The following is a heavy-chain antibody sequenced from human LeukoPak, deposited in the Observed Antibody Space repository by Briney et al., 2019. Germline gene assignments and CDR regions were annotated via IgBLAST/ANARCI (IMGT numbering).Heavy chain of an antibody. CDR3: AREMREGSSSFDY. Sequence: GGSLRLSCAASGFTFSSYSMNWVRQAPGKGLEWVSSISSSSSYIYYADSVKGRFTTSRDNAKNSLYLQMNSLRAEDTAVYYCAREMREGSSSFDYWGQGTLVTVSS. CDR2: ISSSSSYI. D-gene: IGHD6-6*01. CDR1: GFTFSSYS. J-gene: IGHJ4*02. V-gene: IGHV3-21*01.